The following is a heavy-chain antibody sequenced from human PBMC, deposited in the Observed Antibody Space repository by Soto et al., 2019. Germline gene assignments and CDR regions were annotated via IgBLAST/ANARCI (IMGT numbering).Heavy chain of an antibody. D-gene: IGHD3-9*01. Sequence: QVQLQESGPGLVNPSETLSLTCTVSGGSVTSSSSSWAWVRQPPGKRLHWIGTIFYGHGTYYNPSLESRVTISLDTSKIQFSLELTSVTAADTAVYYCARQPTGYPNWFDAWGRGILVIVSS. CDR1: GGSVTSSSSS. J-gene: IGHJ5*02. CDR2: IFYGHGT. CDR3: ARQPTGYPNWFDA. V-gene: IGHV4-39*01.